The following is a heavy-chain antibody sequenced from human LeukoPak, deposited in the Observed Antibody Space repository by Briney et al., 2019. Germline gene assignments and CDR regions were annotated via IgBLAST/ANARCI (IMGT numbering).Heavy chain of an antibody. Sequence: SETLSLTCAVYGGSFSGYYWSWIRQPPGKGLEWIGEINHSGSTNYNPSLKSRVTISVDTSKNQFSLKLSSVTAADTAVYYCARGSVGGVIPVGLVLEIYYYGMDVWGKGTTVTVSS. CDR2: INHSGST. V-gene: IGHV4-34*01. CDR1: GGSFSGYY. CDR3: ARGSVGGVIPVGLVLEIYYYGMDV. J-gene: IGHJ6*04. D-gene: IGHD3-16*02.